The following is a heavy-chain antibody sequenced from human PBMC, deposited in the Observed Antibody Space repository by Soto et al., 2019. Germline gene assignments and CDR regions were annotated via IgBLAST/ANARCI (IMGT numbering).Heavy chain of an antibody. CDR3: ARFHGFFFISSCHGHYAMDV. Sequence: PSETLSLTCTVSSASISSSSYTWGWIRQPPGKGLEWIGSIYYSGSTYYNPSLNSRVTVSVDTSKNQFSLKVTSVTAADTAVYYFARFHGFFFISSCHGHYAMDVWGQGTRVTVSS. D-gene: IGHD2-2*01. CDR1: SASISSSSYT. CDR2: IYYSGST. V-gene: IGHV4-39*01. J-gene: IGHJ6*02.